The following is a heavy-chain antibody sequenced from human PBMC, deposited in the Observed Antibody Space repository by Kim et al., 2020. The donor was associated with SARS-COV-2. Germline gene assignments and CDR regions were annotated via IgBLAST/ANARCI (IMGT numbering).Heavy chain of an antibody. CDR3: TTDRATSGFFYFDY. CDR1: GFTFSNAW. D-gene: IGHD5-12*01. J-gene: IGHJ4*02. CDR2: IKSKTDGGTT. Sequence: GGSLRLSCAASGFTFSNAWMSWVRQAPGKGLEWVGRIKSKTDGGTTDYAAPVKGRFTISRDDSKNTLYLQMNSLKTEDTAVYYCTTDRATSGFFYFDYWGQGTLVTVSS. V-gene: IGHV3-15*01.